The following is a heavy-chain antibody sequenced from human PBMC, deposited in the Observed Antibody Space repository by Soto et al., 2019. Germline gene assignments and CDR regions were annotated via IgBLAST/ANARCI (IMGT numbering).Heavy chain of an antibody. CDR1: GYSFTSYW. Sequence: PGESLKISCKGSGYSFTSYWIGWVRQMPGKGLEWMGIIYPGDSDTRYSPSFQGQVTISADKSISTAYLQWSSLKASDTAMYYCARLRGIAAAGTSSGGMDVWGQGTTVTAP. CDR3: ARLRGIAAAGTSSGGMDV. V-gene: IGHV5-51*01. D-gene: IGHD6-13*01. J-gene: IGHJ6*02. CDR2: IYPGDSDT.